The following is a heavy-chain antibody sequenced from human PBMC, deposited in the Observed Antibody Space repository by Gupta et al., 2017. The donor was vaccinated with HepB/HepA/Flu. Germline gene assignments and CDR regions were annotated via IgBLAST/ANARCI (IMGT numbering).Heavy chain of an antibody. D-gene: IGHD3-3*01. CDR3: AKYKRDFWSGYLDY. CDR1: GFTFSSYA. Sequence: EVQLLESGGGLVQPGGSVRLSCAASGFTFSSYAMNWVRQAPGKGLEWVAGISGSSDSTYYADYVKGRFTISRDNSKNTMYLQMNSLRAEDTALYYCAKYKRDFWSGYLDYWGQGILVTVSS. CDR2: ISGSSDST. J-gene: IGHJ4*02. V-gene: IGHV3-23*01.